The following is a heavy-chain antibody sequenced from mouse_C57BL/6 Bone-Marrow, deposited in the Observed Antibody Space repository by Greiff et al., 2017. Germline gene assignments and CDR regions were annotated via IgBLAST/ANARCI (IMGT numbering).Heavy chain of an antibody. V-gene: IGHV14-4*01. CDR3: TTDGYGPYYFDY. D-gene: IGHD1-2*01. Sequence: VQLQQSGAELVRPGASVKLSCTASGFNIKDDYMHWVKQRPEQGLEWIGWFDPENGDTEYASKFQGKATITADTSSNPAYLQLSSLTAEDTAVYYGTTDGYGPYYFDYWGQGTTLTVSS. J-gene: IGHJ2*01. CDR2: FDPENGDT. CDR1: GFNIKDDY.